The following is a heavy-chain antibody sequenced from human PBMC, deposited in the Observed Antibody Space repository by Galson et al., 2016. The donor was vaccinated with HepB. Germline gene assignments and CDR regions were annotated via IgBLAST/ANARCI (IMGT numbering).Heavy chain of an antibody. V-gene: IGHV3-30*18. J-gene: IGHJ3*01. D-gene: IGHD2/OR15-2a*01. CDR3: AKVFTRIYGAFDA. Sequence: SLRLSCAASGFSFSSYGMHWVRQAPGKGLEWLAVVSHDGSNEYYADSVKGRFIISRDSSKNTLYLQMNSLGVEDTAVYYCAKVFTRIYGAFDAWGQGTMVTVSS. CDR1: GFSFSSYG. CDR2: VSHDGSNE.